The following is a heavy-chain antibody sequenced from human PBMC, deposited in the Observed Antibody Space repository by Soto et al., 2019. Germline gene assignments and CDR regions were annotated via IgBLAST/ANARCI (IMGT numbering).Heavy chain of an antibody. CDR3: ARGVTAGVDY. J-gene: IGHJ4*02. Sequence: QVQLVQSGAEAREPGASVKVSCKASGYIFTGLDITWVRQTTGQGLEWMGWMEPSSGRTGYAQKFQGRVTMTRDTSINAADLELSSLTSVDTALYYCARGVTAGVDYWGQGTLVTVSS. V-gene: IGHV1-8*01. CDR2: MEPSSGRT. CDR1: GYIFTGLD. D-gene: IGHD2-21*02.